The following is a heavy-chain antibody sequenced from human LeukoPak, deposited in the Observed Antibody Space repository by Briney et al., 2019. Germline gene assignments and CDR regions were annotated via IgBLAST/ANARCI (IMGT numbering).Heavy chain of an antibody. V-gene: IGHV4-39*07. Sequence: SETLSLTCAVSGGSINNYYWGWIRQPPGKGLEWIGSIYYSGSTYYNPSLKSRVTISVDTSKNQFSLKLSSVTAADTAVYYCARLVSIRVEMATNYAFDIWGQGTMVTVSS. CDR1: GGSINNYY. D-gene: IGHD5-24*01. CDR3: ARLVSIRVEMATNYAFDI. CDR2: IYYSGST. J-gene: IGHJ3*02.